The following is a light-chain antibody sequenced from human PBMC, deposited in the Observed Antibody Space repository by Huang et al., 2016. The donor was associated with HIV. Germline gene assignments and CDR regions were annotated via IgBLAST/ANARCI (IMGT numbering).Light chain of an antibody. CDR3: QQYNNTPLT. V-gene: IGKV4-1*01. Sequence: DIVMTQSPDSLTVSLGERATINCKSSQRVLHSNNKNYLAWYQLKPGQAPRLLIYWSSTREPGVPDRVSGIGSGSDFTLTINSLQVEDVAIYYCQQYNNTPLTFGGGTKVEI. CDR1: QRVLHSNNKNY. CDR2: WSS. J-gene: IGKJ4*01.